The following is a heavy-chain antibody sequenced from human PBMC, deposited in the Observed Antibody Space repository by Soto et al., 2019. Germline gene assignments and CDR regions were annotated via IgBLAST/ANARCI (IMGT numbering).Heavy chain of an antibody. D-gene: IGHD3-10*01. J-gene: IGHJ4*02. V-gene: IGHV3-7*03. CDR3: TSLPSGLPSPTASDF. Sequence: GGSLRLSCAASGLTFSGHWMTCVRQTPGEGLQWVAAIKPDGSETFYVDSVKGRFTISRDNARNSLFLQMDSLRAEDTAVYYCTSLPSGLPSPTASDFRGKGPLGTVSS. CDR2: IKPDGSET. CDR1: GLTFSGHW.